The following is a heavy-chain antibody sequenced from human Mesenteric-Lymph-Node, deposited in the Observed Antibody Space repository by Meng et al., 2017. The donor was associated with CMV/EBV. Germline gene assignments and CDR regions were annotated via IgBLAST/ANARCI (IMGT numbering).Heavy chain of an antibody. CDR1: GFTFSSYA. J-gene: IGHJ4*02. Sequence: GESLKISCAASGFTFSSYAMHWVRQAPGKGLEYVSAISSNGGSTYYADSVKGRFTISRDNAKNSLYLQMNSLRAEDTAVYYCARRNGGHSSSWSPFIWGQGTLVTVSS. V-gene: IGHV3-64*02. CDR2: ISSNGGST. D-gene: IGHD6-13*01. CDR3: ARRNGGHSSSWSPFI.